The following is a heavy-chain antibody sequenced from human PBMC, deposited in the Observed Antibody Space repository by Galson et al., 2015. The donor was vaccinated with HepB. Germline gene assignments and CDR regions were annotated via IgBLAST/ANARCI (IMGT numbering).Heavy chain of an antibody. V-gene: IGHV3-48*04. CDR1: GFTFSSYS. D-gene: IGHD1-26*01. J-gene: IGHJ6*03. Sequence: SLRLSCAASGFTFSSYSMNWVRQAPGKGLEWVSYISSSSSTIYYADSVKGRFTISRDNAKNSLYLQMNSLRAEDTAVYYCARDRWELPHYYYYYMDVWGKGTTVTVSS. CDR3: ARDRWELPHYYYYYMDV. CDR2: ISSSSSTI.